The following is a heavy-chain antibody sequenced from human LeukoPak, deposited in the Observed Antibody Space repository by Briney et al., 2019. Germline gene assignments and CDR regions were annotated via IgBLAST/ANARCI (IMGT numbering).Heavy chain of an antibody. CDR3: AKGGSSTGWFNKFFDS. CDR1: GFTFSSYW. V-gene: IGHV3-23*01. J-gene: IGHJ4*02. D-gene: IGHD2-2*01. Sequence: LSGGSLRLSCAASGFTFSSYWMHWVRQAPGKGLEWVSGNSGSGHSTYYADSVKGRFTISRDISNNTLYLEMSSLRVDDTAVYYCAKGGSSTGWFNKFFDSWGRGTLVTVSS. CDR2: NSGSGHST.